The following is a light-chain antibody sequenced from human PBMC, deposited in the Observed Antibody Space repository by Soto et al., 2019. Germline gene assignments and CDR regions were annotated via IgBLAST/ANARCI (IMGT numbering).Light chain of an antibody. CDR1: QSVSNN. V-gene: IGKV3-15*01. CDR3: QQYHNSRYT. Sequence: SPSTXSVPEFKTAPAAWGASQSVSNNLAWYQQKPGPDXRXXLYGASNRATDIPPRFSASGSGTDFTLTVSSLQSEDFALYFCQQYHNSRYTLGEGTKVDI. J-gene: IGKJ2*01. CDR2: GAS.